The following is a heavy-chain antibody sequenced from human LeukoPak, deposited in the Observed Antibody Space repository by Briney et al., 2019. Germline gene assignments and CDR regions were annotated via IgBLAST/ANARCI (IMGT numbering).Heavy chain of an antibody. CDR3: ARSPTLSYYDSSGYYLGY. CDR2: ISAYNGNT. V-gene: IGHV1-18*01. D-gene: IGHD3-22*01. CDR1: GYTFTSYG. Sequence: ASVKVSCKASGYTFTSYGISWVRQAPGQGLEWVGWISAYNGNTNYAQKLQGRVTMTTDTSTSTAYMELRSLRSDDTAVYYCARSPTLSYYDSSGYYLGYWGQGTLVTVSS. J-gene: IGHJ4*02.